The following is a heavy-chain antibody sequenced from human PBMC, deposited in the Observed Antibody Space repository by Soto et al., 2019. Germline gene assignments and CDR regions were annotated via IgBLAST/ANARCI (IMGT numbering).Heavy chain of an antibody. D-gene: IGHD3-10*01. Sequence: QVQLQQWGAGLLKPSETLSLTCAVYGGSFSGYYWSWIRQPPGKGLEWIGEIHHSGSTNYNPSLKSRVTISVDTSKNQFSLKLSSVTAADTAVYYCASGQGFGDYSVYFDYWGQGTLVTVSS. CDR3: ASGQGFGDYSVYFDY. J-gene: IGHJ4*02. CDR2: IHHSGST. V-gene: IGHV4-34*01. CDR1: GGSFSGYY.